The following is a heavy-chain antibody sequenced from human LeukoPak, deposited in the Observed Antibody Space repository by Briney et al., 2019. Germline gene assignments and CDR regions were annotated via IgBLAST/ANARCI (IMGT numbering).Heavy chain of an antibody. CDR3: ARAYYGSGTYLRMDV. V-gene: IGHV1-24*01. D-gene: IGHD3-10*01. CDR2: FDPEDGET. Sequence: ASVKVSCKVSGYTLTELSMHWVRQAPGKGLEWMGGFDPEDGETIYAQKFQGRVTMTEDTSTDTAYMELSSLRSEDTAVYYCARAYYGSGTYLRMDVWGQGTTVTVSS. CDR1: GYTLTELS. J-gene: IGHJ6*02.